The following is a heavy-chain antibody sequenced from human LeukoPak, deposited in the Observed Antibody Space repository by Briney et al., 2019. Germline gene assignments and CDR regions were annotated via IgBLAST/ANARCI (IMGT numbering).Heavy chain of an antibody. D-gene: IGHD5-12*01. CDR2: ISYSGSA. J-gene: IGHJ4*02. Sequence: SETLSLTCTVSGGSIGSYYWSWIRQPPGKGLEWIGYISYSGSANYNPSLKSRVTISVDTSKNQFSLKLSSVTAADTAVYYCARRGEYSGSPLDYWGQGTLVTVSS. CDR3: ARRGEYSGSPLDY. CDR1: GGSIGSYY. V-gene: IGHV4-59*12.